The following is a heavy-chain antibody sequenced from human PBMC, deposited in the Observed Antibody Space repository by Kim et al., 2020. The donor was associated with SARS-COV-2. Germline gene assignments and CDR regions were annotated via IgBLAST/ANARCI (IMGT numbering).Heavy chain of an antibody. Sequence: GGSLRLSCAASGFTFSSYAMHWVRQAPGKGLEWVAVISYDGSNKYYVDSVKGRFTISRDNSKNTLYLQMNSLRAEDTAVYYCARTQWVGTHSVGAGAFDIWGQGTMVTVSS. CDR3: ARTQWVGTHSVGAGAFDI. CDR1: GFTFSSYA. D-gene: IGHD1-26*01. J-gene: IGHJ3*02. CDR2: ISYDGSNK. V-gene: IGHV3-30*04.